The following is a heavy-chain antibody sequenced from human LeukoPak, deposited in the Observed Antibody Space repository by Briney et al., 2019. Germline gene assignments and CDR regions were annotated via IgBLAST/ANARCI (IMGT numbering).Heavy chain of an antibody. D-gene: IGHD2-21*02. V-gene: IGHV5-51*01. Sequence: GESLKISGTGLGDSFTTYWIGWVRQVPGKGLEWMGIIYPGDSDARYSPSLQGQVTISVDKSISTAYLQCSSLKASDTPTYYCARQGRIVVVTTTHDASDIWSQGTMVTVSS. CDR1: GDSFTTYW. CDR3: ARQGRIVVVTTTHDASDI. CDR2: IYPGDSDA. J-gene: IGHJ3*02.